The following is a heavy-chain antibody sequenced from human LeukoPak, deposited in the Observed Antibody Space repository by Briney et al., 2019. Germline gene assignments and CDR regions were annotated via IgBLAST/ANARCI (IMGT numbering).Heavy chain of an antibody. CDR3: ARDSQSGQLVLSDSYYYMDV. V-gene: IGHV4-4*07. CDR2: IYTSGST. CDR1: GGSISSYY. J-gene: IGHJ6*03. D-gene: IGHD6-13*01. Sequence: SETLSLTCTVSGGSISSYYWSWIREPAGKGLEWIGRIYTSGSTNYNPSLKSRVTMSVDTSKNQFSLKLSSVTAADTAVYYCARDSQSGQLVLSDSYYYMDVWGKGTTVTISS.